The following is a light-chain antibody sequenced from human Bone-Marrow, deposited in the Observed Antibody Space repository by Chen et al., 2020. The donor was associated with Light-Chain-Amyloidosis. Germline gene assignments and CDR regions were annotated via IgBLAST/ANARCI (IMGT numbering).Light chain of an antibody. CDR1: DLPTKY. Sequence: SYELTQPHSVSVSPGQTARITCSGDDLPTKYAYCYQQKPGQAPVLVIHRDTERPSGISERFSGSSSGTTATLTISGVQADYEADYHCQSADSSGTYEVIFGGGTKLTVL. CDR2: RDT. CDR3: QSADSSGTYEVI. J-gene: IGLJ2*01. V-gene: IGLV3-25*03.